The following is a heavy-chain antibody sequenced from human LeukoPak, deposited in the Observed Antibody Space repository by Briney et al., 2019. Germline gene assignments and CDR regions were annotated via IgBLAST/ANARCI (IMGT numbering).Heavy chain of an antibody. Sequence: GGSLRLSCAASGFDCSCYWMTWVRQAPGKGLEWVANIEQDGGEEYYVDSVKGRFTISRDNAKNSLHLQMTSLRVEDTAVYYCARGRYVDWLFDYWGQGTLVTVSS. D-gene: IGHD3-9*01. J-gene: IGHJ4*02. CDR2: IEQDGGEE. CDR3: ARGRYVDWLFDY. CDR1: GFDCSCYW. V-gene: IGHV3-7*03.